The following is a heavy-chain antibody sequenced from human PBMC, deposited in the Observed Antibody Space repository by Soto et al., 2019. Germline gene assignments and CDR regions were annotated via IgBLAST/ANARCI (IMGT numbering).Heavy chain of an antibody. J-gene: IGHJ6*02. CDR1: GGTFSSYA. CDR2: IIPIFGTA. CDR3: TPLPWADIVLVPAAIVDYYYGMDV. D-gene: IGHD2-2*02. Sequence: QVQLVQSGAEVKKPGSSVKVSCKASGGTFSSYAISWVRQAPGQGLEWMGGIIPIFGTANYAQKFQGRVTITADESTSTASMELSSLRSEDTAVYYCTPLPWADIVLVPAAIVDYYYGMDVWGQGTTVTVSS. V-gene: IGHV1-69*12.